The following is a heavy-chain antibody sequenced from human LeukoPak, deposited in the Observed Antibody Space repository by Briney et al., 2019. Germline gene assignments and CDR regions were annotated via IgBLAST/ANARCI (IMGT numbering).Heavy chain of an antibody. J-gene: IGHJ6*02. Sequence: GGSLRLSCAASGFTFSDYYMSWIRQAPGKGLEWVSYISSSGSTIYYADSVKGRFTISRDNAKNSLYLQMNSLRAEDTAVYYCAREDYDFWSGPTWGMDVWGQGTTVTVSS. D-gene: IGHD3-3*01. CDR2: ISSSGSTI. CDR1: GFTFSDYY. CDR3: AREDYDFWSGPTWGMDV. V-gene: IGHV3-11*01.